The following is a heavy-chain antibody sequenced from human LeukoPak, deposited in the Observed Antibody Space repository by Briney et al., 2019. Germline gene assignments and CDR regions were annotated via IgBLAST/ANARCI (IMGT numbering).Heavy chain of an antibody. CDR1: GGSISSSSYY. D-gene: IGHD3-10*01. CDR3: ATGEEWFDP. Sequence: PSETLSLTCTVSGGSISSSSYYWGWIRQPPGEGLEWIGSIYYSGSTYYNPSLKSRVTISVDTSKNQFSLKLSSVTAADTAVYYCATGEEWFDPWGQGTLVTVSS. CDR2: IYYSGST. V-gene: IGHV4-39*01. J-gene: IGHJ5*02.